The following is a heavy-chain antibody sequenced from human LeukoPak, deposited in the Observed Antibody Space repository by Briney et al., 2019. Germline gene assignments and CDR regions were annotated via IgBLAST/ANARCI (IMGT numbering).Heavy chain of an antibody. V-gene: IGHV4-34*01. D-gene: IGHD6-19*01. J-gene: IGHJ6*03. CDR3: ARARGIAVAGTRRRDYYYYMDV. CDR2: INHSGST. Sequence: SETLSLTCAVYGGSFSGYYWSWIRQPPGKGLEWIGEINHSGSTNYNPSLKSRVTISVDTSKNQFSLKLSSVTAADTAVYYCARARGIAVAGTRRRDYYYYMDVWGKGTTVTVSS. CDR1: GGSFSGYY.